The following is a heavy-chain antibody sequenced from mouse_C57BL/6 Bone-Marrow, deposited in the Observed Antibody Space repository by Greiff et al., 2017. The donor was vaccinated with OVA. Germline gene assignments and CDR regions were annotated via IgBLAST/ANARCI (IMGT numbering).Heavy chain of an antibody. CDR3: TRGYSNYYAMDY. CDR1: GYTFTDYE. CDR2: IDPETGGT. V-gene: IGHV1-15*01. Sequence: VKLMESGAELVRPGASVTLSCKASGYTFTDYEMHWVKQTPVHGLEWIGAIDPETGGTAYNQKFKGKARLTADKSSSTAYMELRSLTSEDSAVYYCTRGYSNYYAMDYWGQGTSVTVSS. D-gene: IGHD2-5*01. J-gene: IGHJ4*01.